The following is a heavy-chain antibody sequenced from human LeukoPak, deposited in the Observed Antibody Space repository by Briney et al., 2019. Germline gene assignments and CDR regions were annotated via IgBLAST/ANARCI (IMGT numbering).Heavy chain of an antibody. CDR2: ISAYNGNT. CDR1: GYTFTSYG. D-gene: IGHD2-21*02. Sequence: ASVKVSCKASGYTFTSYGISWVRQAPGQGLEWMGWISAYNGNTNYAQKLQGRVTMTTDTSTSTAYMELRSLRSDDTAVYYCARDAPGLYCGGDCSPLDYWGQGTLVTVSS. V-gene: IGHV1-18*01. J-gene: IGHJ4*02. CDR3: ARDAPGLYCGGDCSPLDY.